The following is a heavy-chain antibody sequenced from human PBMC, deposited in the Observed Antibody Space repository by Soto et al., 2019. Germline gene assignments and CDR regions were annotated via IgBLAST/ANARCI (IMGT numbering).Heavy chain of an antibody. CDR2: IIPIFGTA. CDR3: ARLGSPVNWFDP. CDR1: GGTFSSYA. D-gene: IGHD2-15*01. V-gene: IGHV1-69*13. Sequence: SVKVSCKASGGTFSSYAISWVRQAPGQGLEWMGGIIPIFGTANYAQKFQGRVTITADESTSTAYMELSSLRSEDTAVYYCARLGSPVNWFDPWGQGTLITVSS. J-gene: IGHJ5*02.